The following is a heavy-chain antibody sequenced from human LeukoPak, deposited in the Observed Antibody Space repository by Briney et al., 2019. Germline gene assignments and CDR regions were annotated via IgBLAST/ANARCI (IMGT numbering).Heavy chain of an antibody. CDR1: GYTFTSYG. J-gene: IGHJ4*02. Sequence: ASVKVSCKASGYTFTSYGISWVRQAPGQGLEWMGWISAYNGNTNYAQKLQGRVTMTTDTSTSTAYMELRSLRSDDTAVYYCARDKDPLGTTFGGVIVRMGYWGQGTLVTVSS. V-gene: IGHV1-18*01. CDR2: ISAYNGNT. D-gene: IGHD3-16*02. CDR3: ARDKDPLGTTFGGVIVRMGY.